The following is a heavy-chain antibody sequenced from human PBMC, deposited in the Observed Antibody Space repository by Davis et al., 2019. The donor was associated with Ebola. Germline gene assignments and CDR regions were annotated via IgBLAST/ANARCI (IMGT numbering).Heavy chain of an antibody. D-gene: IGHD5-12*01. J-gene: IGHJ6*02. CDR3: AAVSRGYVHYYGMDV. CDR2: IIPIFGTA. Sequence: SVKVSCKASGYTFTTYGINWVRQAPGQGLEWMGGIIPIFGTANYAQKFQGRVTITADESTSTAYMELSSLRSEDTAVYYCAAVSRGYVHYYGMDVWGQGTTVTVSS. CDR1: GYTFTTYG. V-gene: IGHV1-69*13.